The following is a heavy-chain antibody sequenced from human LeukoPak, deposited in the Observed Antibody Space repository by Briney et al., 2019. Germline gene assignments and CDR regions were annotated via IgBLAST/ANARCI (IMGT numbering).Heavy chain of an antibody. CDR3: ARGLPYCGGDCYSYFDY. CDR2: ISYDGSNK. V-gene: IGHV3-30-3*01. CDR1: GSTFSIYA. J-gene: IGHJ4*02. D-gene: IGHD2-21*02. Sequence: PGGSLRLSCAASGSTFSIYAMYWVRQAPGKGLEWVAAISYDGSNKYYADSVKGRFTISRDNSKNTLYLQMNSLRAEDTAVYYCARGLPYCGGDCYSYFDYWGQGTLVTVSS.